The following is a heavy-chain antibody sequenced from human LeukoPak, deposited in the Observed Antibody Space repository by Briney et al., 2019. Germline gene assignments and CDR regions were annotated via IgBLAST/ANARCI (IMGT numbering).Heavy chain of an antibody. CDR2: IYYSGIT. J-gene: IGHJ4*02. CDR3: AVTRVAGRHPLDY. V-gene: IGHV4-59*08. D-gene: IGHD6-19*01. CDR1: GGSISSYY. Sequence: PWETLSLTCTVSGGSISSYYWSWMRQPPGKGLEWIGYIYYSGITNYNPSLKSRVTISVDTSKNQFSLKLSSVTAADTAVYYCAVTRVAGRHPLDYWGQGTLVTVSS.